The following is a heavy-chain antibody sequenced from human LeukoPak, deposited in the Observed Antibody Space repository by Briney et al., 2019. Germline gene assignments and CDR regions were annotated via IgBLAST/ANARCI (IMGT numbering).Heavy chain of an antibody. CDR3: ARGVGAFDI. CDR1: GGSISGGGYS. Sequence: PSQTLSLTCAVSGGSISGGGYSGSWIPQPPGKGLGWIGYIYHSGIAYYNPSLKSGVTTSVDRSKNQFALKLSSGTAADTAVYFCARGVGAFDIGGQRTMVTVSS. CDR2: IYHSGIA. V-gene: IGHV4-30-2*01. J-gene: IGHJ3*02.